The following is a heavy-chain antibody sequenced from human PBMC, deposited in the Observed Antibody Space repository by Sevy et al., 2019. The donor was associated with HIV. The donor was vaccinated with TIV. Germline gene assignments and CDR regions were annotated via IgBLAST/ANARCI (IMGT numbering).Heavy chain of an antibody. CDR2: IWYDGSGK. D-gene: IGHD1-26*01. CDR3: AKGAGQYFFDY. Sequence: GGSLRLSCAASGFSFSSYGMHWVRQAPGKGLEWVAVIWYDGSGKYYSDSVKGRFTISRDNSKNTLFLQMNSLRVEDTAIYYWAKGAGQYFFDYWGQGTLVTVSS. J-gene: IGHJ4*02. CDR1: GFSFSSYG. V-gene: IGHV3-33*06.